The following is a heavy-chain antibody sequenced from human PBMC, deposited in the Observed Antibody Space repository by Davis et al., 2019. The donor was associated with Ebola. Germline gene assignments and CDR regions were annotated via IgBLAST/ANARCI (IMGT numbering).Heavy chain of an antibody. D-gene: IGHD1-26*01. CDR2: ISAYSGNT. Sequence: AASVKVSCKASGYTFTSYGISWVRQAPGQGLEWMGWISAYSGNTNYAQKLQGRVTMTTDTSTSTAYMELRSLRSDDTAVYYCARTFRYSGSYWAFDIWGQGTMVTVSS. V-gene: IGHV1-18*01. CDR3: ARTFRYSGSYWAFDI. J-gene: IGHJ3*02. CDR1: GYTFTSYG.